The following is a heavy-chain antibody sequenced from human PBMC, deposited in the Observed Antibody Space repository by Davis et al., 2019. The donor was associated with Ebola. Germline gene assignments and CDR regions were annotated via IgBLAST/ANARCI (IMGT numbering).Heavy chain of an antibody. CDR3: ARDRWPGALDY. V-gene: IGHV3-33*01. D-gene: IGHD1-26*01. J-gene: IGHJ4*02. CDR2: IWYAGSNK. Sequence: GESLKISCAASGFTFSSYGMHCVRQAPVKGLEWVAVIWYAGSNKYYADSVKGRFTISRDNAKNSLYLQMNSLRAEDTAVYYCARDRWPGALDYWGQGTLVTVSS. CDR1: GFTFSSYG.